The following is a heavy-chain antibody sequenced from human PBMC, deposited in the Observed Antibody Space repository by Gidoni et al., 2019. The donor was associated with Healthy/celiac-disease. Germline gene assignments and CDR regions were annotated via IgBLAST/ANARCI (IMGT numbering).Heavy chain of an antibody. D-gene: IGHD6-13*01. CDR2: IRSSSSYI. J-gene: IGHJ4*02. Sequence: EVQLVESGGGLVKPGGSLRRSCAASGFTFSSYSMNWVRQAPGKGLEWVSSIRSSSSYIYYADSVKGRFTISRDNAKNSLYLQMNSLRAEDTAVYYCARGIGIAAAGHFDYWGQGTLVTVSS. CDR1: GFTFSSYS. CDR3: ARGIGIAAAGHFDY. V-gene: IGHV3-21*01.